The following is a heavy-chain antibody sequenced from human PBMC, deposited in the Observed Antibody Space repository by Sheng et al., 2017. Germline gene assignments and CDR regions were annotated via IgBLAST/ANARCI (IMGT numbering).Heavy chain of an antibody. D-gene: IGHD6-19*01. J-gene: IGHJ3*01. CDR1: VTQSSIITV. CDR2: TFHAGNI. CDR3: VREPVGWLAFDV. Sequence: QVQLQESGPGLVKAFGDPCPSPVLSLVTQSSIITVSLVRQSPGEGLEWIAETFHAGNINYNPSLKSRVTVXMDKSKNQISLKMTSVSAADTAVYYCVREPVGWLAFDVWGRGTVVTVSS. V-gene: IGHV4-4*02.